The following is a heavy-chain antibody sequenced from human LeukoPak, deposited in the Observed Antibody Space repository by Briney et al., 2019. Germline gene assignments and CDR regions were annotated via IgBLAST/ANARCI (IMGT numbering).Heavy chain of an antibody. Sequence: PSETLSLTCTVSGGSISSYYWSWIRQPPGKGLEWIGEINHSGSTNYNPSLKSRVTISVDTSKNQFSLKLSSVTAADTAVYYCARGRRQYYDSSGYYQNWGQGTLVTVSS. V-gene: IGHV4-34*01. CDR2: INHSGST. J-gene: IGHJ4*02. CDR3: ARGRRQYYDSSGYYQN. CDR1: GGSISSYY. D-gene: IGHD3-22*01.